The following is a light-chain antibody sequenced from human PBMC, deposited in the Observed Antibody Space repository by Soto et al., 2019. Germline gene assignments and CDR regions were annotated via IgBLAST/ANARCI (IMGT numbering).Light chain of an antibody. CDR3: QQSYDTPPIT. J-gene: IGKJ5*01. Sequence: DIQMTQSPSSLSASVGDRVTITCRASQSINSYLNWYQQKPGKAPKILIYGASSLQSGVPSRFSGSGSGTDFTLTIFDLQPEDFATYFCQQSYDTPPITFGQGTRLEIK. CDR2: GAS. V-gene: IGKV1-39*01. CDR1: QSINSY.